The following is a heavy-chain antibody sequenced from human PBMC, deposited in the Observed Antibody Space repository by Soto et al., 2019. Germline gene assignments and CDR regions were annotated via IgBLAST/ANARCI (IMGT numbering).Heavy chain of an antibody. V-gene: IGHV3-30*04. CDR2: ISYDGRVK. D-gene: IGHD1-26*01. Sequence: GGSLRLSCAASGFTFSDYPMHWVRQAPGKGLEWVAVISYDGRVKYYVDSVKGRFTISRDDSKNTLYLQMNSLRVDDTAVYYCTRDFIVGAPDYFDYWGQGTLVTVSS. CDR3: TRDFIVGAPDYFDY. J-gene: IGHJ4*02. CDR1: GFTFSDYP.